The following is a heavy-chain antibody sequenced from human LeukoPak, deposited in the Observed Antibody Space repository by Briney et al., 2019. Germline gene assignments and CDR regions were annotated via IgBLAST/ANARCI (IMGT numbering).Heavy chain of an antibody. CDR1: GFTFSNYW. CDR3: ARGRGWYFDL. CDR2: INSDGRII. J-gene: IGHJ2*01. D-gene: IGHD3-10*01. Sequence: PGGSLRLSCAASGFTFSNYWMHWVRQVPGKGLVWVSHINSDGRIINYADSVKGRFTISRDNAENTLYLQMNSLRVEDTAVYYCARGRGWYFDLWGRGTLVTVSS. V-gene: IGHV3-74*01.